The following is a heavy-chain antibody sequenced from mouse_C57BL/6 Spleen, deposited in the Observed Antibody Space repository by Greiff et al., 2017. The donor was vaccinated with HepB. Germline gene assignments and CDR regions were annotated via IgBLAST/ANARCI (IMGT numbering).Heavy chain of an antibody. J-gene: IGHJ4*01. D-gene: IGHD3-2*02. CDR1: GFTFSDYG. CDR2: ISSGSSTI. CDR3: ARGQLRLRYAMDY. V-gene: IGHV5-17*01. Sequence: EVQRVESGGGLVKPGGSLKLSCAASGFTFSDYGTHWVRQAPEKGLEWVAYISSGSSTIYYADTVKGRFTISRDNAKNTLFLQMTSLRSEDTAMYYCARGQLRLRYAMDYWGQGTSVTVSS.